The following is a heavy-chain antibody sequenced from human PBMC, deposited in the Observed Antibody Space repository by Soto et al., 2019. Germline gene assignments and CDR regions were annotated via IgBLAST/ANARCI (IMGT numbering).Heavy chain of an antibody. CDR2: IYYSGST. Sequence: QVQLQESGPGLVKPSQTLSLTCTVSGGSISSGGYYWSWIRQHPGKGLEWIGYIYYSGSTYYNPSLKSRVYNSGETSKNQFPLKVGSVTAAETGVYYCGRGGPPPPFTMVRGVYFDYWGQGTLVTVSS. CDR1: GGSISSGGYY. V-gene: IGHV4-31*03. CDR3: GRGGPPPPFTMVRGVYFDY. D-gene: IGHD3-10*01. J-gene: IGHJ4*02.